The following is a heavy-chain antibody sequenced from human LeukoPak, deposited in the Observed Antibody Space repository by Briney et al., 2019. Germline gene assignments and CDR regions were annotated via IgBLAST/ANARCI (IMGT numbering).Heavy chain of an antibody. J-gene: IGHJ3*02. D-gene: IGHD3-3*01. Sequence: PGGSLRLSCAASGFTFSSYWMSWVRQAPGKGLEWVANIKQDGSEKYYVDSVKGRFTISRDNAKNSLYLQMNSLRAEDTAVYYCARPKDDFWSGSHHDAFDIWGQGTMVTVPS. CDR1: GFTFSSYW. CDR3: ARPKDDFWSGSHHDAFDI. CDR2: IKQDGSEK. V-gene: IGHV3-7*01.